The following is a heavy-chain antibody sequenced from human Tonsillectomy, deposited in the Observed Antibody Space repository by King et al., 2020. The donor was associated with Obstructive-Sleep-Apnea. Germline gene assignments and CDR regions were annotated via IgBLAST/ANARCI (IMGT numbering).Heavy chain of an antibody. Sequence: QLVQSGGGLVQPGGSLRLSCAASGFTVSSSYMSWVRRAPGKGLEWVSVIYSGGGTYYADSVKGRFTISRDNPKNTLDLQMNSLRGEDTAVYYCARDRGLTILDEYYYGMDVWGHGASVTVSS. CDR3: ARDRGLTILDEYYYGMDV. D-gene: IGHD3-3*01. CDR2: IYSGGGT. V-gene: IGHV3-66*01. J-gene: IGHJ6*02. CDR1: GFTVSSSY.